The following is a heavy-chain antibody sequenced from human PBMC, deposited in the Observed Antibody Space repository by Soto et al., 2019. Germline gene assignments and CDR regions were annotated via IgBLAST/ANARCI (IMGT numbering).Heavy chain of an antibody. CDR3: ASRGTGYYYDSSGYYSDAFDI. CDR1: GYSFTSYW. CDR2: IYPGDSDT. V-gene: IGHV5-51*01. J-gene: IGHJ3*02. D-gene: IGHD3-22*01. Sequence: GESLKISCKACGYSFTSYWIGWVRQMPGKGLEWMGIIYPGDSDTRYSPPFQGQVTISADKSISTAYLQWSSLKASDTAMYYCASRGTGYYYDSSGYYSDAFDIWGQGTMVTVSS.